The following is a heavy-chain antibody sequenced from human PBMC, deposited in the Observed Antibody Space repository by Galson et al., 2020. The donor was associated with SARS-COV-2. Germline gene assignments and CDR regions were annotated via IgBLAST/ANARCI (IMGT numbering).Heavy chain of an antibody. V-gene: IGHV1-69*13. J-gene: IGHJ3*02. CDR3: ARLTIGPGTFYTDDEFDI. CDR1: GGAFSSYA. CDR2: IIPIFGTP. D-gene: IGHD3-10*01. Sequence: GASVKVSCQASGGAFSSYALSWVRQAPGQGLEWMGGIIPIFGTPNYAVKFQDRVTITADESTSTVYMELGSLRSDDTAVYYCARLTIGPGTFYTDDEFDIWGQGTMVTVSS.